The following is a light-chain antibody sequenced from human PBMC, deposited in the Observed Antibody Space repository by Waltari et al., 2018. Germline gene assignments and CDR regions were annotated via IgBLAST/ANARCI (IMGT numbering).Light chain of an antibody. Sequence: QSALTQPASVYGSPGQSITISCTGVTSDVGAFTYVSWYQQHPGKAPKLVLFDVSMRPSGISGAFSGSKSGNTASLTISGLQAEDGADYYCSSYTTATWVFGGGTKLTVL. J-gene: IGLJ3*02. CDR3: SSYTTATWV. V-gene: IGLV2-14*01. CDR1: TSDVGAFTY. CDR2: DVS.